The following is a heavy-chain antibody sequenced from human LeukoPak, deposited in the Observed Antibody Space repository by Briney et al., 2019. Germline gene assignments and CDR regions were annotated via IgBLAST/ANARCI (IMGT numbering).Heavy chain of an antibody. V-gene: IGHV1-2*02. J-gene: IGHJ1*01. CDR1: GYTFTGYY. D-gene: IGHD4-23*01. Sequence: ASVKVSCKASGYTFTGYYMHWVRQAPGQGLEWMGWINPNSGATLYAQKFQGRVTMTRDTSINTAYMELSSLRSGDTAVYYCARVAFSIDYGGNTEHFQHWGQGTLVTVSS. CDR3: ARVAFSIDYGGNTEHFQH. CDR2: INPNSGAT.